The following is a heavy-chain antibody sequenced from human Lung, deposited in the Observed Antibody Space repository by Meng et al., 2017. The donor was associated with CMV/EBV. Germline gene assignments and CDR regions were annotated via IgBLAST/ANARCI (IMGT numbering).Heavy chain of an antibody. Sequence: ASVKVSXKTSGYTFTDYYVHWVRQAPGQGLEWMGIINPNCGTTRYAQKFQGRVTMTRDTSTSTVYMELSSLRSEDTAVYYCARSPTIRIFGVIRTSYFDYWGQGTXVTVSS. CDR3: ARSPTIRIFGVIRTSYFDY. J-gene: IGHJ4*02. V-gene: IGHV1-46*01. D-gene: IGHD3-3*01. CDR1: GYTFTDYY. CDR2: INPNCGTT.